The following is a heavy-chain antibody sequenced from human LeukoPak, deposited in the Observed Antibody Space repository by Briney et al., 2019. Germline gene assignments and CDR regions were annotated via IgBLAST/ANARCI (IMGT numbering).Heavy chain of an antibody. CDR2: ISGSGGST. CDR3: AKPDSGWYSAFDI. D-gene: IGHD6-19*01. V-gene: IGHV3-23*01. Sequence: PGRSLRLSCAASGFTFSIYAMSWVRHAPGKGREWVSAISGSGGSTYYADSVKGRFTISRDNSKNTLYLQMNSLRAEDTAVYCCAKPDSGWYSAFDIWGQGTMVTVSS. J-gene: IGHJ3*02. CDR1: GFTFSIYA.